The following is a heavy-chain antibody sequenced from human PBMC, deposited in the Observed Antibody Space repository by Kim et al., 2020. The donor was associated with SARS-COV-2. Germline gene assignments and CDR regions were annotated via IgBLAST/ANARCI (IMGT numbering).Heavy chain of an antibody. Sequence: NPSLKSRVTISVDTSKNQFSLKLSSVTAADTAVYYCARDLKYSNYGEFDYWGQGTLVTVSS. J-gene: IGHJ4*02. V-gene: IGHV4-30-2*05. D-gene: IGHD4-4*01. CDR3: ARDLKYSNYGEFDY.